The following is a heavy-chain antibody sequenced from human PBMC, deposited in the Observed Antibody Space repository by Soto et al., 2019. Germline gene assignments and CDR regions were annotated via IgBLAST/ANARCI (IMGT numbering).Heavy chain of an antibody. CDR3: AKNYYYYDSSGYPYYFDY. CDR2: ISGSGGST. Sequence: GSLRLSCAASGFTFSSYAMTWVRQAPGKGLEWVSAISGSGGSTYYADSVKGRFTISRDNSKNTLYLQMNSLRAEDTAVYYCAKNYYYYDSSGYPYYFDYWGQGTLVTVSS. V-gene: IGHV3-23*01. D-gene: IGHD3-22*01. J-gene: IGHJ4*02. CDR1: GFTFSSYA.